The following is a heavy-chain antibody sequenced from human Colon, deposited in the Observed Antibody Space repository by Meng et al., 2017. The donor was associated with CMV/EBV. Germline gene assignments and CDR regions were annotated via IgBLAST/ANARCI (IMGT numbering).Heavy chain of an antibody. D-gene: IGHD2-2*01. Sequence: ASVKVSCKASGYTFTSYDINWLRQATGQGLEWMGWMNPNSGNTGYAQKYQGRVTITGNTSISTAYMELSSLRYEDTAVYYCARVSCSSTSCFSYYFDYWGQGTLVTVSS. J-gene: IGHJ4*02. CDR2: MNPNSGNT. CDR3: ARVSCSSTSCFSYYFDY. V-gene: IGHV1-8*03. CDR1: GYTFTSYD.